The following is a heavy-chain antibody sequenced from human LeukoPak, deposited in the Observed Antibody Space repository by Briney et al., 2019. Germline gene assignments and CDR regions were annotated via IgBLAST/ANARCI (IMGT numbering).Heavy chain of an antibody. J-gene: IGHJ4*02. D-gene: IGHD3-22*01. CDR3: ARGPSSGFGY. CDR2: IYYSGST. CDR1: GGSISSYY. Sequence: SETLSLTCTVSGGSISSYYWSWLRQPPGKGLEWIGYIYYSGSTNYNPSLKSRVTISVDTSKNQFSLKLSSVTAADTAVYYCARGPSSGFGYWGQGTLVTVSS. V-gene: IGHV4-59*01.